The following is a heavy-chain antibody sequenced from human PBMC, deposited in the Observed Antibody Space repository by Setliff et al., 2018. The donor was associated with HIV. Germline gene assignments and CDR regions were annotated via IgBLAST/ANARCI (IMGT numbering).Heavy chain of an antibody. V-gene: IGHV1-2*02. D-gene: IGHD3-9*01. J-gene: IGHJ4*02. Sequence: ASVKVSCKASGYTFTGHYMHWVRQAPGQGLEWMGWINPNSGGTNYAQKFQGRVTMTRDTSISTAYMELSRLRSDDTAVYYCARGSLLGYFDWLFPDWGQGTLVTISS. CDR2: INPNSGGT. CDR3: ARGSLLGYFDWLFPD. CDR1: GYTFTGHY.